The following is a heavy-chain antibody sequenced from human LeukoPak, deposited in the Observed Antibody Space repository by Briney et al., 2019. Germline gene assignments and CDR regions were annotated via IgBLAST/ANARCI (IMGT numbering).Heavy chain of an antibody. CDR1: GGSISSYY. CDR3: ERVRYDYVWVSYRHPHYFDY. Sequence: SETLSLTCTVSGGSISSYYWSWIRQPPGKALKWIGYIYYSGSTYYSPSLTSRVTISVDTSKNQFSLKLSSVTAADTAVYYCERVRYDYVWVSYRHPHYFDYWGQGTLVTVSS. V-gene: IGHV4-59*01. CDR2: IYYSGST. D-gene: IGHD3-16*02. J-gene: IGHJ4*02.